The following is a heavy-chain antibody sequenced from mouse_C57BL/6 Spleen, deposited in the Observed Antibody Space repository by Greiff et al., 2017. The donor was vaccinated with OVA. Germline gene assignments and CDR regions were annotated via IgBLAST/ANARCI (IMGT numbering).Heavy chain of an antibody. J-gene: IGHJ2*01. V-gene: IGHV1-50*01. CDR3: ARGTNWDGWDY. CDR2: IDPSDSYT. CDR1: GYTFTSYW. D-gene: IGHD4-1*01. Sequence: VQLQQPGAELVKPGASVKLSCKASGYTFTSYWMQWVKQRPGQGLEWIGEIDPSDSYTNYNQKFTGKATLTVDTSSSTAYMQLSSLTSEDSAVYYCARGTNWDGWDYWGQGTTLTVSS.